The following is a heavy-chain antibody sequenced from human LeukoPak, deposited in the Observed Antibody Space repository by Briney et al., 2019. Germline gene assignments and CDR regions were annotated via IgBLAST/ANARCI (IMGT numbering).Heavy chain of an antibody. D-gene: IGHD3-3*01. Sequence: SETLSLTCIVSGGSITSNRNYWGWIRQPPGKGLEWIGNISDSGSTYYNPSLMSRGTISVDTSNKQFSLKLNSLTAADTALYYCVRDGVRGPFDYWGQGTLVTVSS. V-gene: IGHV4-39*07. CDR1: GGSITSNRNY. CDR3: VRDGVRGPFDY. J-gene: IGHJ4*02. CDR2: ISDSGST.